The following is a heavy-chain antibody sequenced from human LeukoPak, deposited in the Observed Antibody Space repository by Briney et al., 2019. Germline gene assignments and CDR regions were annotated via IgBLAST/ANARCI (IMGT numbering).Heavy chain of an antibody. CDR2: IYYSGST. CDR3: ARVAAVAGTWVYFDY. V-gene: IGHV4-31*03. CDR1: GGSISSGGYY. D-gene: IGHD6-19*01. Sequence: PSETLSLTCTVSGGSISSGGYYWSWIRQHPGKGLEWIGYIYYSGSTYYNPSHKSRVTISVDTSKNQFSLKLSSVTAADTAVYYCARVAAVAGTWVYFDYWGQGTLVTVSS. J-gene: IGHJ4*02.